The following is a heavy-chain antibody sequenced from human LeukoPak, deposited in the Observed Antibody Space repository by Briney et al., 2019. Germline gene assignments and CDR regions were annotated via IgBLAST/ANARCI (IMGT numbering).Heavy chain of an antibody. CDR2: MSYDGSNK. CDR3: ARRGSGSY. CDR1: GFTLSSYA. V-gene: IGHV3-30*14. Sequence: GGSLRLSCAASGFTLSSYAMHWVRQAPGKGLEWVSVMSYDGSNKYYAGSVKGRFTISRDNSKNTLYLQMGSLRAEDMAVYYCARRGSGSYWGQGTLVTVSS. D-gene: IGHD3-10*01. J-gene: IGHJ4*02.